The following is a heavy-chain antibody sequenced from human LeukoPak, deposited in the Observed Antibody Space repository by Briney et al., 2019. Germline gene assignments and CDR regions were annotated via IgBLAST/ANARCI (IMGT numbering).Heavy chain of an antibody. J-gene: IGHJ4*02. Sequence: GGSLRLSCAASGFTFSSSAMSWVRQVPGKGLEWVSGISASGGSTYYADSVRGRFTISRDSSKNTLYVQMNSLRDEDTAVYYCAKGYYYESGGYYSIDYWGQGTLVTVSS. V-gene: IGHV3-23*01. CDR1: GFTFSSSA. D-gene: IGHD3-22*01. CDR2: ISASGGST. CDR3: AKGYYYESGGYYSIDY.